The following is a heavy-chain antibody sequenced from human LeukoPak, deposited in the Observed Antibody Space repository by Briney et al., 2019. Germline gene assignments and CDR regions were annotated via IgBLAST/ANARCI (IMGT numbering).Heavy chain of an antibody. Sequence: GGSLRLSCAASGFSVEDYGVTWVRQVPGGGLEWVSGINWSGASIGYADSVKGRFTISRDNAKNSLYLQMSSLRPEDTAFYYCARGVCSGGSCSLVNWGQGALLTVSS. J-gene: IGHJ4*02. D-gene: IGHD2-15*01. CDR3: ARGVCSGGSCSLVN. V-gene: IGHV3-20*04. CDR1: GFSVEDYG. CDR2: INWSGASI.